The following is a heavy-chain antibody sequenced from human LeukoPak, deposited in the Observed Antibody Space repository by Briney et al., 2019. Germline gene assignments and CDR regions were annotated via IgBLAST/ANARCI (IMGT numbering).Heavy chain of an antibody. V-gene: IGHV3-30-3*01. CDR3: ARGPGFFDY. D-gene: IGHD1-14*01. J-gene: IGHJ4*02. CDR2: ISYDGSNK. CDR1: GFTFSSYA. Sequence: GGSLRLSCAASGFTFSSYAMHWVRQAPGKGLEWVAVISYDGSNKYYADSVKGRFTISRDNSKNTLYLQMNSPRAEDTAVYYCARGPGFFDYWGQGTLVTVSS.